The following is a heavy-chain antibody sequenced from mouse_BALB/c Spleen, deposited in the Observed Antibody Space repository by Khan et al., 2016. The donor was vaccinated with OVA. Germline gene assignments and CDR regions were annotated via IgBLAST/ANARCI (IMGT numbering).Heavy chain of an antibody. CDR2: INPQFGET. CDR3: VIFYGSDFDY. J-gene: IGHJ2*01. D-gene: IGHD1-1*01. Sequence: VRLQQSGPELVKPGASVKISCQASGYSFTGYFMHWVMQSHGKSLEWIGRINPQFGETFYSQKFVDKATLTVDESSSTAHMELRSLTSEDSAVYYCVIFYGSDFDYWGQGTTLTVSS. CDR1: GYSFTGYF. V-gene: IGHV1-20*01.